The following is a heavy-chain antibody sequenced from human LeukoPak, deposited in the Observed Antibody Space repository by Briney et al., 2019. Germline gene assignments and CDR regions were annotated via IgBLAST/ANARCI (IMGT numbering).Heavy chain of an antibody. V-gene: IGHV3-21*01. CDR1: GFTLSSYM. D-gene: IGHD5-24*01. CDR2: ISSSSSYI. Sequence: GGSLRLSCAASGFTLSSYMMNWVRQAPGKGLEWVSSISSSSSYIYYADSVKGRFTISRDNAKKLMYLQMNSLRADDTAVYYCATMGDGYNSPHDYWGQGTLVTVSS. J-gene: IGHJ4*02. CDR3: ATMGDGYNSPHDY.